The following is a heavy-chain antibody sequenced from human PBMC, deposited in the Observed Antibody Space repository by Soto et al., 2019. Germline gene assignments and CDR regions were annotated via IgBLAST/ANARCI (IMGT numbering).Heavy chain of an antibody. CDR2: TYYGWNT. CDR3: ARDREYYDSSGLYFDY. CDR1: GGSIIDYY. D-gene: IGHD3-22*01. J-gene: IGHJ4*02. Sequence: PSETLSLTCSVSGGSIIDYYCIWIRHPPLKGLEWIGYTYYGWNTNYNPSLKSRVTISVDTSKDQFSLKLISVTAADTAVYYCARDREYYDSSGLYFDYWGQGTLVTVSS. V-gene: IGHV4-59*01.